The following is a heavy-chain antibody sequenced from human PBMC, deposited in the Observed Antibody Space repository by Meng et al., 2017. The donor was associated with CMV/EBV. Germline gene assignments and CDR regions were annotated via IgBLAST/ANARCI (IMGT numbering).Heavy chain of an antibody. Sequence: GGSLRLSCAASGFTFSSYSMNWVRQAPGKGLEWVSSISSSSSYIYYADSVKGRFTISRDNAKNPLYLQMNSLRAEDTAVYYRVRDFPYCSSTSCYPWWGQGTLVTVSS. CDR2: ISSSSSYI. CDR1: GFTFSSYS. J-gene: IGHJ4*02. D-gene: IGHD2-2*01. V-gene: IGHV3-21*01. CDR3: VRDFPYCSSTSCYPW.